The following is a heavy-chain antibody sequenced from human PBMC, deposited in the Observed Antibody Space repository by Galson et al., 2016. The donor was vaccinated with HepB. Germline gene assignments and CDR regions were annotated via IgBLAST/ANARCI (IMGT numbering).Heavy chain of an antibody. CDR3: AKRLMSSGSGGSNDAFDV. J-gene: IGHJ3*01. V-gene: IGHV3-23*01. CDR2: INHSGAST. CDR1: GFTFSSYA. Sequence: SLRLSCAASGFTFSSYAMTWVRQAPGRGLEWVSGINHSGASTYYADSVKGRFTMSRDNSKNTLYLQMNSLRAEDTALYYCAKRLMSSGSGGSNDAFDVWGQGAMVTVSS. D-gene: IGHD6-19*01.